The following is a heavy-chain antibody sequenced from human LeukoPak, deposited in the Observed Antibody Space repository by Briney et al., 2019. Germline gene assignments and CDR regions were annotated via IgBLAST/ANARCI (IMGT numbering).Heavy chain of an antibody. V-gene: IGHV4-59*01. D-gene: IGHD3-9*01. J-gene: IGHJ6*02. CDR3: ARGDYDILTGAYYYYYYGMDV. CDR2: IYYRGST. Sequence: SETLSLTCTVSGGSINNYYWSWIRQPPGKGLEWIGYIYYRGSTNYNPSLRSRVTFSVDTSKNQFSLKLNSVTAADTAVYYCARGDYDILTGAYYYYYYGMDVWGQGTTVTVSS. CDR1: GGSINNYY.